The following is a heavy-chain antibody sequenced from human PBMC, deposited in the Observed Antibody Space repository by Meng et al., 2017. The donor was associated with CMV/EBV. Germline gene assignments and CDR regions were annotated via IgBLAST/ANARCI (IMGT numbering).Heavy chain of an antibody. CDR2: IIPIFGTA. D-gene: IGHD5-24*01. J-gene: IGHJ6*02. CDR3: ARHIDGYNPFYYYYYGMDV. Sequence: SVKVSCKASGGTFSSYAISWVRQAPGQGLEWMGGIIPIFGTANYAQKFQGRVTITTDESTSTAYMELSSLRSEDTAVYYCARHIDGYNPFYYYYYGMDVWGQGTTVIVSS. V-gene: IGHV1-69*05. CDR1: GGTFSSYA.